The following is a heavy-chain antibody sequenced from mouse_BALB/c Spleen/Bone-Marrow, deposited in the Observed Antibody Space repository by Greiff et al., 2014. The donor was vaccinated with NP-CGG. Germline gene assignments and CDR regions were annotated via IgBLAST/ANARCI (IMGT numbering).Heavy chain of an antibody. J-gene: IGHJ1*01. CDR2: IDPSDSET. CDR3: ARSHGYYPYWYFDV. D-gene: IGHD2-3*01. V-gene: IGHV1-69*02. Sequence: VQLQQSGAELVKPGAPVKLSCKASGYTFTSYWMNWVKQRPGRGLEWIGRIDPSDSETHYNQKFKDKDTLTVDKSSSTAYIQLSSLTSEDSAVYYCARSHGYYPYWYFDVWGAGTTVTVSS. CDR1: GYTFTSYW.